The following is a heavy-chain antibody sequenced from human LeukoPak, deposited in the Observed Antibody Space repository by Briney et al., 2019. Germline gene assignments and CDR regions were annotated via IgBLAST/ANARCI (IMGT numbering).Heavy chain of an antibody. V-gene: IGHV3-30*18. CDR2: ISYDGSNK. D-gene: IGHD3-22*01. J-gene: IGHJ3*02. Sequence: PGGSLRLSCAASGFTFSSYGMHWVRQAPGKGLEWVAVISYDGSNKYYADSVKGRFTISRDNSKNTLYLQMNSLRAEDTAVYYCAKTYDSSGYFLHSAPRNAFDIWGQGTMVTVSS. CDR3: AKTYDSSGYFLHSAPRNAFDI. CDR1: GFTFSSYG.